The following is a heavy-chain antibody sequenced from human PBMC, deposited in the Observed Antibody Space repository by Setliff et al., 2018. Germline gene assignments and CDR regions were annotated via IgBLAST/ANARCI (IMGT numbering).Heavy chain of an antibody. J-gene: IGHJ5*02. CDR2: ISRSGGST. V-gene: IGHV3-23*01. Sequence: PGGSLRLSCAASGFTFSSYAMSWVRQAPGKGLEWVSAISRSGGSTYYADSVKGRFTISRDNSKNTLYLQMNSLRAEDTAVYYCAEEGAGYSSSSDRFDPWGQGTLVTVSS. CDR3: AEEGAGYSSSSDRFDP. CDR1: GFTFSSYA. D-gene: IGHD6-6*01.